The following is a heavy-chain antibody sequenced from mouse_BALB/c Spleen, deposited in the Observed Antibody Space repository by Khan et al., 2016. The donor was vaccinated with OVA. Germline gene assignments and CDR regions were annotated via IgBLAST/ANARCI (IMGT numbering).Heavy chain of an antibody. D-gene: IGHD1-2*01. Sequence: QVQLQQSGAELARPGASVKLSCKASGYTFTDYYINWVKQRTGQGLEWIGEIYPRSGTTYYNEKFKGKATLTADKSSSIAYMQLSSLTSEDSAVYFCARRSYFGYTFAYWGQGTLVTVSA. J-gene: IGHJ3*01. CDR2: IYPRSGTT. CDR3: ARRSYFGYTFAY. V-gene: IGHV1-77*01. CDR1: GYTFTDYY.